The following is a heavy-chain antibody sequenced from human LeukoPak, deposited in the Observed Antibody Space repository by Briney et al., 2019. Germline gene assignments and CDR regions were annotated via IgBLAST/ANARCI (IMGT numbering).Heavy chain of an antibody. J-gene: IGHJ4*02. D-gene: IGHD2-2*01. V-gene: IGHV3-23*01. Sequence: PGGSLRLSCAASGFTFSSYAMSWVRQAPGKGLEWVSAISGSGSSTYYADSVKGRFTISRDNCKNTLYLQMNSLRAEDTAVYYCAKAGVCSSTSCYAYYFDYWGQGTLVTVSS. CDR3: AKAGVCSSTSCYAYYFDY. CDR2: ISGSGSST. CDR1: GFTFSSYA.